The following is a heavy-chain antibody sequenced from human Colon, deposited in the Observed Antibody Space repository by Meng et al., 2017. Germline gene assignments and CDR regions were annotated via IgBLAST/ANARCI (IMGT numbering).Heavy chain of an antibody. CDR2: INHRVSP. CDR3: ARGLQGPRLSI. CDR1: GGSFNGYY. Sequence: SETLSLTCAVYGGSFNGYYLTWVRQSPEKGLEWIGEINHRVSPHYNPSLNSRVTISVDTSENQFSLKLTSVTAADAAVYYCARGLQGPRLSIWGQGKRV. J-gene: IGHJ3*02. V-gene: IGHV4-34*01.